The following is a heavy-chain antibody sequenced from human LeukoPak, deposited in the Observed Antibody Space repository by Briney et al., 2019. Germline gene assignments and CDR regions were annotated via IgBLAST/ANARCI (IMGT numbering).Heavy chain of an antibody. CDR3: ARSPLSAARPWWFDP. CDR1: GFTFSSYA. J-gene: IGHJ5*02. Sequence: GGSLRLSCAASGFTFSSYAMHWVCQAPGKGLEWVAVISYDGSNKYYADSVKGRFTISRDNSKNTLYLQMNSLRAEDTAVYYCARSPLSAARPWWFDPWGQGTLVTVSS. D-gene: IGHD6-6*01. V-gene: IGHV3-30*01. CDR2: ISYDGSNK.